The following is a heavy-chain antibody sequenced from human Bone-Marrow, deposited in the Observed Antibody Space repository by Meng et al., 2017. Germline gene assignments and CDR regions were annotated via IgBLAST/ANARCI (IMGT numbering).Heavy chain of an antibody. CDR1: GFTFDDYG. D-gene: IGHD2-15*01. CDR3: ARDPGLYYFDY. Sequence: GESLKISCAASGFTFDDYGMSWVRQAPGKGLEWVSGINWNGGSTGYADSVKGRFTISRDNAKNSLYLQMNSLRAEDTALYYCARDPGLYYFDYWGQGTLVTVSS. V-gene: IGHV3-20*04. J-gene: IGHJ4*02. CDR2: INWNGGST.